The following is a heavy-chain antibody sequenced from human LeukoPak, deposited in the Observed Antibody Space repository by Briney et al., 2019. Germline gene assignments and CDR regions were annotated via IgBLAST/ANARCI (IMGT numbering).Heavy chain of an antibody. Sequence: GGSLRLSCAASGFTFSSYGMHWVRPSPGTGLDGVAFIRNDGSNKYYADSVKGRFTISRDNSKNTLYLQMNSLRAEDTAVYYCAKERDTAMVTIDYWGQGTLVTVSS. CDR2: IRNDGSNK. D-gene: IGHD5-18*01. J-gene: IGHJ4*02. CDR3: AKERDTAMVTIDY. V-gene: IGHV3-30*02. CDR1: GFTFSSYG.